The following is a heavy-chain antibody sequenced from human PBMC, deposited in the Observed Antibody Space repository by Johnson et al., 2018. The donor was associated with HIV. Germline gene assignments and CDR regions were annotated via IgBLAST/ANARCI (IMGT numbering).Heavy chain of an antibody. CDR2: IYSGGST. V-gene: IGHV3-NL1*01. CDR1: GFTFSSYA. J-gene: IGHJ3*02. D-gene: IGHD3-16*02. Sequence: QVQLVESGGGVVQPGRSLRLSCAASGFTFSSYAMHWVRQAPGKGLEWVSVIYSGGSTFNAHSVKGRFTISRDNSKNTLYLQMNSLRAEDTAVYYCARDRVITFGGVIGRGAFDIWGQGTKVTVSS. CDR3: ARDRVITFGGVIGRGAFDI.